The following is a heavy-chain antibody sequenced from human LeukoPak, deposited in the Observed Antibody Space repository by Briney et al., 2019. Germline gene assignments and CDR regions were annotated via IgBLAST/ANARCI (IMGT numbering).Heavy chain of an antibody. CDR3: ANSYGSYWYFDL. Sequence: ASVKVSCKASGYTFTGYYIHWVRQPPGQGLEWMGWIHPNSGGTNYAQKFQGRVTMTRDTSINTAYMELSRLRSDDTALYYCANSYGSYWYFDLWRRGTLITVSS. D-gene: IGHD4-17*01. J-gene: IGHJ2*01. CDR1: GYTFTGYY. V-gene: IGHV1-2*02. CDR2: IHPNSGGT.